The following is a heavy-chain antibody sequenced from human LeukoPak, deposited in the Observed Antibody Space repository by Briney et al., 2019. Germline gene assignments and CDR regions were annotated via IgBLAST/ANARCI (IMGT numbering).Heavy chain of an antibody. Sequence: SETLSLTCAVYGGSFSGYYWSWIRQPPGKGLEWIGEINHSGSTNYNPSLKSRVTISVDTSKNQFSLKLSSVTAADTAVYYCARVWRVGSSWTGRYMDVWGKGTTVTVSS. CDR2: INHSGST. V-gene: IGHV4-34*01. CDR3: ARVWRVGSSWTGRYMDV. CDR1: GGSFSGYY. J-gene: IGHJ6*03. D-gene: IGHD6-13*01.